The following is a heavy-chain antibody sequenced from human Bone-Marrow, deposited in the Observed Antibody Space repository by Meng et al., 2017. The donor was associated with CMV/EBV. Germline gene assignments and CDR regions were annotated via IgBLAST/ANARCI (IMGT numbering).Heavy chain of an antibody. V-gene: IGHV3-21*01. CDR3: AREGNVERITIFGVVTYGMDV. Sequence: GGSLRLSCAASGFTFSSYSMNWVRQAPGKGLEWVSSISSSSSYIYYADSVKGRFTISRDNAKNSLYLQMNSLRAEDTAVYYCAREGNVERITIFGVVTYGMDVWGQGTTVTVSS. J-gene: IGHJ6*02. D-gene: IGHD3-3*01. CDR1: GFTFSSYS. CDR2: ISSSSSYI.